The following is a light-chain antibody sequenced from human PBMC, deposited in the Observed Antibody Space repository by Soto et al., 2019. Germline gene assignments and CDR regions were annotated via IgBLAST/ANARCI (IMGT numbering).Light chain of an antibody. V-gene: IGLV2-14*03. CDR1: ISDVGGNKF. J-gene: IGLJ1*01. Sequence: QSVLTQPASVYGAPGQGITISCNRTISDVGGNKFVSWYQQYPGKAPRLMICDVSNRPSGVSDRFSGSKSGNMASLTVSGLQAEDEADYYCSSYAGSNNFVFGTGTKVTVL. CDR2: DVS. CDR3: SSYAGSNNFV.